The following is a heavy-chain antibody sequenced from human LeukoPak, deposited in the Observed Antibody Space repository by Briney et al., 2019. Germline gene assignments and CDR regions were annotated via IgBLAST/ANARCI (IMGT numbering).Heavy chain of an antibody. CDR2: IYTSGST. J-gene: IGHJ6*03. V-gene: IGHV4-4*07. D-gene: IGHD3-3*01. CDR3: ARSRFLEWTMSYYYYMDV. CDR1: GGSISSYY. Sequence: PSETLSLTCTVSGGSISSYYWSWIRQPAGKGLEWIGRIYTSGSTNYNPSLKSRVTMSVDTSKNQFSLKLSSVTAADTAVYYCARSRFLEWTMSYYYYMDVWGKGTTVTVSS.